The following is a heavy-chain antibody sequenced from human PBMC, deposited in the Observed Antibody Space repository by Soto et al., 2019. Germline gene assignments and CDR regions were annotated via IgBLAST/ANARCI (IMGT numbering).Heavy chain of an antibody. CDR2: ISYRGRT. CDR1: GDSISSGACY. J-gene: IGHJ5*02. V-gene: IGHV4-31*03. D-gene: IGHD3-22*01. Sequence: QVELQESGPGLVKPSQTLSLTCTVSGDSISSGACYWRWIRQHPGKGLEWIGYISYRGRTSYNPSPKSRLTVSLDTSENQFSLKLTSVTAADPAMYYWARARQYYDWEFDPWGQGTLVTVSS. CDR3: ARARQYYDWEFDP.